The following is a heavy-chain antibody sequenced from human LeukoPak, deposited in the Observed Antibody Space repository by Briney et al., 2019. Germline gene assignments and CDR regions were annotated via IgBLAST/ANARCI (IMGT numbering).Heavy chain of an antibody. J-gene: IGHJ4*02. CDR3: ARGYSNIWLDY. CDR2: INPDSGGT. Sequence: ASVKVSCKASGYTFTGYYIHWVRQAPGQGLEWMGWINPDSGGTNYAQNFQGRVTMTRGTSISTAYMELSRLRSDDTAVYFCARGYSNIWLDYWGQGTLVTVSS. D-gene: IGHD6-13*01. CDR1: GYTFTGYY. V-gene: IGHV1-2*02.